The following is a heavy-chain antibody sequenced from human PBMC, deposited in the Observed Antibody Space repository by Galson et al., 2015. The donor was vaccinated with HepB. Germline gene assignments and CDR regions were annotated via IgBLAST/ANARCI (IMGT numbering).Heavy chain of an antibody. J-gene: IGHJ5*02. V-gene: IGHV1-69*13. Sequence: SVKVSCKASGGTFSSYAISWVRQAPGQGLEWMGGVIPIFGTANYAQKFQGRVTITADESTSTAYMELSSLRSEDTAVYYCAREARYYYDSSGYSYSGFDPWGQGTLVTVSS. CDR2: VIPIFGTA. CDR3: AREARYYYDSSGYSYSGFDP. CDR1: GGTFSSYA. D-gene: IGHD3-22*01.